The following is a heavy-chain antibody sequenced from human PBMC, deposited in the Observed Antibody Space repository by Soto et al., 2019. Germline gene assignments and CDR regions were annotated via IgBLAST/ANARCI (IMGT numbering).Heavy chain of an antibody. J-gene: IGHJ6*02. CDR2: INPNSGGT. CDR1: GYTFSGYY. V-gene: IGHV1-2*02. D-gene: IGHD2-2*02. CDR3: ARSLTEGYCTITGCYTRPLYGMDV. Sequence: ASLKVTCKASGYTFSGYYIHWLRQAPGQGLEWMGWINPNSGGTNYAQKFQGRVTVTRDTPTSTAYMELSRLTSDDTAVYYCARSLTEGYCTITGCYTRPLYGMDVWGQGTTVTVSS.